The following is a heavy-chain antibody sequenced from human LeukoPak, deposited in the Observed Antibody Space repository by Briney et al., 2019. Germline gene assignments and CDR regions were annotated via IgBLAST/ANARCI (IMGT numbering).Heavy chain of an antibody. V-gene: IGHV4-38-2*01. Sequence: PSETLSLTCAVSGYSISSGYYWGWIRQPPGKGLEWIGSIYHSGSTYYNPSLKGRVTISVDTSKNQLSLKLSSVTAADTAVYYCARHSRLITTIHFDYWGQGTLVTVSS. J-gene: IGHJ4*02. D-gene: IGHD3-22*01. CDR1: GYSISSGYY. CDR2: IYHSGST. CDR3: ARHSRLITTIHFDY.